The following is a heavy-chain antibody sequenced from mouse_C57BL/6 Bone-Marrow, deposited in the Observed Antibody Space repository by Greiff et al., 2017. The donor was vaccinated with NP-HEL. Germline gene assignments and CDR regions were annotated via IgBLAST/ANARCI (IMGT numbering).Heavy chain of an antibody. CDR2: ISDGGSYT. V-gene: IGHV5-4*01. Sequence: VQLKESGGGLVKPGGSLKLSCAASGFTFSSYAMSWVRQTPEKRLEWVATISDGGSYTYYPDNVKGRFTISRDNAKNNLYLQMSHLKSEDTAMYYCASPLYYDYGAYWGQGTLVTVSA. D-gene: IGHD2-4*01. CDR1: GFTFSSYA. CDR3: ASPLYYDYGAY. J-gene: IGHJ3*01.